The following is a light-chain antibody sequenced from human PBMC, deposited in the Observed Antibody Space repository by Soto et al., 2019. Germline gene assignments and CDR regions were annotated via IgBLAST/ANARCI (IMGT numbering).Light chain of an antibody. CDR3: CSYAGSSLFVL. CDR2: EDS. J-gene: IGLJ2*01. V-gene: IGLV2-23*02. CDR1: SSDVGRYNL. Sequence: QSALTQPASVSGSPGQSITISSTGSSSDVGRYNLVSWYQHHPGQPLKLMIYEDSQRPLGVSNRFSGSKSGNTASLTISGLQAEDEADYYCCSYAGSSLFVLFGGGTKLTVL.